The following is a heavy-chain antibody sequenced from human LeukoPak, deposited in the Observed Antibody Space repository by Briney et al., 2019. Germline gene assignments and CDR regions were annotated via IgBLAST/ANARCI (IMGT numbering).Heavy chain of an antibody. Sequence: PSETLSLTCTVSGGSISSNNYYWGWIRQPPGKGLEWIGTIHYSGVTNYNPSLKSRVTMSVDTSKNQFSLKLNSVTAADTAVYYCARGTMIGALYWFDPWGQGTLVTVSS. CDR3: ARGTMIGALYWFDP. V-gene: IGHV4-39*01. CDR2: IHYSGVT. J-gene: IGHJ5*02. D-gene: IGHD3-10*02. CDR1: GGSISSNNYY.